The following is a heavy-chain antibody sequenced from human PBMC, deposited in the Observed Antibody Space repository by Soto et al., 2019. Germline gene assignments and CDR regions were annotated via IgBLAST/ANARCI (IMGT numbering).Heavy chain of an antibody. Sequence: SETLSLTCAVYGGSFSGYYWSWIRQPPGKGLEWIGEINHSGSTNYNPSLKSRVTISVDTSKNQFSLKLSSVTAADTAVYYCARGLLMVCAHFDYWGQGTLVTVSS. D-gene: IGHD2-8*01. V-gene: IGHV4-34*01. J-gene: IGHJ4*02. CDR2: INHSGST. CDR1: GGSFSGYY. CDR3: ARGLLMVCAHFDY.